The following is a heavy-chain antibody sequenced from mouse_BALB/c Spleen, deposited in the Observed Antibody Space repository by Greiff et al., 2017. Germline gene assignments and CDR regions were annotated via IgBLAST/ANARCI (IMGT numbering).Heavy chain of an antibody. CDR1: GFTFSSYA. CDR2: ISSGGST. D-gene: IGHD1-1*01. Sequence: EVKLEESGGGLVKPGGSLKLSCAASGFTFSSYAMSWVRQTPEKRLEWVASISSGGSTYYPDSVKGRFTISRDNARNILYLQMSSLRSEDTAMYYCARVYYYGSNAMDYWGQGTSVTVSS. J-gene: IGHJ4*01. CDR3: ARVYYYGSNAMDY. V-gene: IGHV5-6-5*01.